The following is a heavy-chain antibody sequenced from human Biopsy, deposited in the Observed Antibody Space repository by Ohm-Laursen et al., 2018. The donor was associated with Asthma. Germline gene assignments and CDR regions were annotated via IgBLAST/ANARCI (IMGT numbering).Heavy chain of an antibody. CDR1: GYNFISFV. V-gene: IGHV1-3*04. D-gene: IGHD3-9*01. CDR2: VNTGNGDT. Sequence: ASVKASCKASGYNFISFVIHWVRQAPGQRLEWMGWVNTGNGDTKYSQKFQGRVTITRDTSASTAYMELRSLRSEDTATYYCARTYYDFLTGQVKDVFGVWGQGTMVTVSS. CDR3: ARTYYDFLTGQVKDVFGV. J-gene: IGHJ3*01.